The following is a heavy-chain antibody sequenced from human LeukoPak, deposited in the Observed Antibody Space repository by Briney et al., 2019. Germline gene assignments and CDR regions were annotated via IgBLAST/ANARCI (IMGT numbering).Heavy chain of an antibody. D-gene: IGHD3-22*01. V-gene: IGHV3-23*01. CDR1: GFTFSSYA. Sequence: GGSLRLSCAASGFTFSSYAMNWVRQTPGKGLEWVSSISDSGASTYYADSVKGRFTISRDNSKNTLYLQMNSLRAEDTAVYYCAKDSTIVVVTKTDYWGQGTLVTVSS. CDR3: AKDSTIVVVTKTDY. CDR2: ISDSGAST. J-gene: IGHJ4*02.